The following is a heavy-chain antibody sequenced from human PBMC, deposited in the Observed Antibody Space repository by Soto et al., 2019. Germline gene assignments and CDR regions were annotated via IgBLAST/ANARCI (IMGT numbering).Heavy chain of an antibody. Sequence: QVQLQESGPGLVKPSETLSLTCTVSGGTISSWYWSWIRQPPGKGLEWIGYIYYSGSTNCNPSLKSRVTRSVDPSKNPFSLKLSSVTAADTAVYYCARRYGSAIDYWGQGTLVTVSS. D-gene: IGHD1-26*01. J-gene: IGHJ4*02. CDR2: IYYSGST. V-gene: IGHV4-59*08. CDR3: ARRYGSAIDY. CDR1: GGTISSWY.